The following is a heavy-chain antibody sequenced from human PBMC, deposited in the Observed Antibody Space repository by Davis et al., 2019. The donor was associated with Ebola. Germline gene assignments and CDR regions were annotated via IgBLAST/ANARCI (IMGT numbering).Heavy chain of an antibody. Sequence: GGSLRLSCAASGFTVSSTYMNWVRQAPGKGLEWVSSISSRGSFIYYADSVKGRFTISRDNAKNSLYLQMNSLRAEDTAVYYCARDLRRLGGYGVDVWGKETTVTVSS. CDR2: ISSRGSFI. V-gene: IGHV3-21*01. D-gene: IGHD3-16*01. J-gene: IGHJ6*04. CDR3: ARDLRRLGGYGVDV. CDR1: GFTVSSTY.